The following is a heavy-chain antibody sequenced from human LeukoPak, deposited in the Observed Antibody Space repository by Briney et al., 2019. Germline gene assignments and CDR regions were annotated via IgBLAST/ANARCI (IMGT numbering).Heavy chain of an antibody. CDR3: AKDRDIVGATDAFDI. J-gene: IGHJ3*02. D-gene: IGHD1-26*01. Sequence: GGSLRLSCAASGFTFSSYSMNWVRQAPGKGLEWVSSISSSSSYIYYADSVKGRFTISRDNSKNTLYLQMNSLRAEDTAVYYCAKDRDIVGATDAFDIWGQGTMVTVSS. V-gene: IGHV3-21*01. CDR1: GFTFSSYS. CDR2: ISSSSSYI.